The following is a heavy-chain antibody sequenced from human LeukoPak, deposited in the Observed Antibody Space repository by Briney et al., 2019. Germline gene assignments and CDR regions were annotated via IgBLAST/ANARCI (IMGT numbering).Heavy chain of an antibody. CDR1: SYY. J-gene: IGHJ3*02. Sequence: SYYWGWLRQPPGKGLEWIGSIYYSGSTYYNPSLKSRVTISVDTSKNQFSLKLSSVTAADTAVYYCARGRPKILTGYYKLRGNAFDIWGQGTMVTVSS. CDR3: ARGRPKILTGYYKLRGNAFDI. V-gene: IGHV4-39*07. D-gene: IGHD3-9*01. CDR2: IYYSGST.